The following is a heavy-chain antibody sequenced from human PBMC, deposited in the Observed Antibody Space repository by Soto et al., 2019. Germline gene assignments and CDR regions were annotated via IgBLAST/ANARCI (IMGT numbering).Heavy chain of an antibody. CDR2: IKEDGSEK. Sequence: GGSLRLSCAASGFTFSNYWMHWVRQAPGKGLEWVANIKEDGSEKYYVDSVKGRFTISRDNGKSSLDLQMNNLRAEDTAVYYCVSATCNVGYAFEIWGQGTMVTVSS. J-gene: IGHJ3*02. CDR1: GFTFSNYW. D-gene: IGHD1-26*01. V-gene: IGHV3-7*01. CDR3: VSATCNVGYAFEI.